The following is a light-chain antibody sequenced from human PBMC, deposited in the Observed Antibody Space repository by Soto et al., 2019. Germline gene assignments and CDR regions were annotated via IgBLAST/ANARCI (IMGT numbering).Light chain of an antibody. CDR1: QSVRSSK. V-gene: IGKV3-20*01. Sequence: EIVLTQSPGTLSLSPGERATLSCRPSQSVRSSKLAWYKRTPGQGATLLICGASSRATGIPDRFSGSGSGTDFPLTISRLEPEDFVVYYCQHYGSSPFGGGTKVDIK. J-gene: IGKJ4*01. CDR2: GAS. CDR3: QHYGSSP.